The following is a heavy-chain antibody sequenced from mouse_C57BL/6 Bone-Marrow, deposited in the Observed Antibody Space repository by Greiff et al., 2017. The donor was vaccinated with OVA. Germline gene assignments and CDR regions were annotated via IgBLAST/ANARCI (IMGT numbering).Heavy chain of an antibody. J-gene: IGHJ2*01. V-gene: IGHV1-55*01. CDR2: IYPGSGST. CDR1: GYTFTSYW. D-gene: IGHD2-4*01. CDR3: ASNYDLY. Sequence: QVQLQQPGAELVKPGASVKMSCKASGYTFTSYWITWVKQRPGQGLEWIGDIYPGSGSTNYNEKFKSKATLTVDISSSTAYMQLSSLTSEDSAVYYCASNYDLYWGQGTTLTVSS.